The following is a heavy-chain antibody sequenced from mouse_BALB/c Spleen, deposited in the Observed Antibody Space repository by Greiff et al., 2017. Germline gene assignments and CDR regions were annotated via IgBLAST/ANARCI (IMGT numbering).Heavy chain of an antibody. CDR2: ISNLAYSI. D-gene: IGHD2-1*01. Sequence: EVQLVESGGGLVQPGGSRKLSCAASGFTFSDYGMAWVRQAPGKGPEWVAFISNLAYSIYYADTVTGRFTISRENAKNTLYLEMSSLRSEDTAMYYCARAPYGNYEGAWFAYWGQGTLVTVSA. CDR1: GFTFSDYG. V-gene: IGHV5-15*02. J-gene: IGHJ3*01. CDR3: ARAPYGNYEGAWFAY.